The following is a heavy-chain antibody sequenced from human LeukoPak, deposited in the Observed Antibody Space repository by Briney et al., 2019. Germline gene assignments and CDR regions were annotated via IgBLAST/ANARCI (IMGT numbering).Heavy chain of an antibody. V-gene: IGHV3-23*01. CDR1: GFTFSSYA. D-gene: IGHD3-10*01. Sequence: GGSLRLSCAASGFTFSSYAMSWVRQAPGKGLEWVSAISGSGGSTYYADSVKGRFTISRDNSKNTLYLQMNSLRAEDTAVYYCAKEGGPYYYGSGSYSVYDYWGQGTLVTVSS. CDR2: ISGSGGST. CDR3: AKEGGPYYYGSGSYSVYDY. J-gene: IGHJ4*02.